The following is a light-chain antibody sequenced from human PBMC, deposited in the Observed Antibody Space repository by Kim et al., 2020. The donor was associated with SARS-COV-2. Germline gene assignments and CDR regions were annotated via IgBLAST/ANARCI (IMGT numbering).Light chain of an antibody. CDR1: SSDVGGYNY. J-gene: IGLJ3*02. CDR2: DVT. Sequence: QSALTQPASVSGSPGQSITISCTGTSSDVGGYNYVSWYQQHPVKAPKLMIYDVTKWPSGVSNRFSGSKSGNTASLTISGLQAEDEADYYCSSYTSSSTWVFGGGTKVTVL. V-gene: IGLV2-14*01. CDR3: SSYTSSSTWV.